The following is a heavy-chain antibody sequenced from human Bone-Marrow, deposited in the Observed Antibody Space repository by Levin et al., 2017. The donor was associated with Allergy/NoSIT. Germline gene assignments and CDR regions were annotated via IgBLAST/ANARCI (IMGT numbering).Heavy chain of an antibody. D-gene: IGHD2-15*01. CDR1: GFTFSSYG. J-gene: IGHJ6*02. CDR3: AKDRSRGLFNYYGMDV. V-gene: IGHV3-30*18. CDR2: ISYDGSNK. Sequence: GESLKISCAASGFTFSSYGMHWVRQAPGKGLEWVAVISYDGSNKYYADSVKGRFTISRDNSKNTLYLQMNSLRAEDTAVYYCAKDRSRGLFNYYGMDVWGQGTTVTVSS.